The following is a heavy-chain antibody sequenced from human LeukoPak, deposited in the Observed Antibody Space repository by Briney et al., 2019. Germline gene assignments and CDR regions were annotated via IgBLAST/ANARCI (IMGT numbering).Heavy chain of an antibody. D-gene: IGHD1-7*01. CDR1: GFTFNSYW. Sequence: GGSLRLSCAASGFTFNSYWMNWVRQAPGKGLEWVANIKQDGSEKYYVDSVKGRFTISRDNAENSLYLQMDSLRAEDTAVYYCATSRTFDYWGQGTLVTVSS. J-gene: IGHJ4*02. CDR3: ATSRTFDY. V-gene: IGHV3-7*01. CDR2: IKQDGSEK.